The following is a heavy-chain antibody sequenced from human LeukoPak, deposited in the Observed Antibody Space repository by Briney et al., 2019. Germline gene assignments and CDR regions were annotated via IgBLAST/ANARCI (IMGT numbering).Heavy chain of an antibody. CDR3: ARAPNYYDSSGYYYWFDP. CDR1: GYTFTGYY. Sequence: ASVKVSCKASGYTFTGYYMHWVRQAPGQGLEWMGWINPNSGGTNYAQKFQGRVTMTRDTSISTACMELSRLRSDDTAVYYCARAPNYYDSSGYYYWFDPWGQGTLVTVSS. D-gene: IGHD3-22*01. V-gene: IGHV1-2*02. CDR2: INPNSGGT. J-gene: IGHJ5*02.